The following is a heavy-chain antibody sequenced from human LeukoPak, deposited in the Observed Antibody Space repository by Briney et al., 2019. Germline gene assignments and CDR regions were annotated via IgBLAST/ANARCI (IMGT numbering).Heavy chain of an antibody. Sequence: GGSLRLSCSASGFTFSSYAMHWVRQAPGKGLEYVSAISSNGGSTYYADSVKGRFTISRDNSKNTLYLQMSSLRAEDTAVYYCVKDITWGLWLGASDIWGQGTMVTVSS. D-gene: IGHD2-21*01. CDR3: VKDITWGLWLGASDI. CDR2: ISSNGGST. J-gene: IGHJ3*02. CDR1: GFTFSSYA. V-gene: IGHV3-64D*06.